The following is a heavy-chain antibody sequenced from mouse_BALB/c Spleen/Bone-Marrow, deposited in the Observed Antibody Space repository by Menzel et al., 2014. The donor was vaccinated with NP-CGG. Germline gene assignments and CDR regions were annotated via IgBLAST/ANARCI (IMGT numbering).Heavy chain of an antibody. CDR3: ARGTFDY. CDR1: GYTFTSYW. V-gene: IGHV1S81*02. J-gene: IGHJ2*01. CDR2: INPSNGRT. Sequence: VQLQQSRAELVKPGASVKLSCKASGYTFTSYWMHWVKQRPGQGLEWIGEINPSNGRTYYNEKFKSKATLTVDKSSSTAYMQLSSLTSEDSAVYYCARGTFDYWGQGTTLTVSS.